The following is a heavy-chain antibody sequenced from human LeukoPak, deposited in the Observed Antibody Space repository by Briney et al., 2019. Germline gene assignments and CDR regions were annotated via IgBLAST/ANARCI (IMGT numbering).Heavy chain of an antibody. CDR2: ISAYNGNT. Sequence: ASVKVSCEASGYTFTSYGISWVRQAPGQGLEWMGWISAYNGNTNYAQKLQGRVTMTTDTSTSTAYMELRSLRSDDTAVYYCARDYDYVWGSYRPFDYWGQGTLVTVSS. J-gene: IGHJ4*02. V-gene: IGHV1-18*01. CDR1: GYTFTSYG. D-gene: IGHD3-16*02. CDR3: ARDYDYVWGSYRPFDY.